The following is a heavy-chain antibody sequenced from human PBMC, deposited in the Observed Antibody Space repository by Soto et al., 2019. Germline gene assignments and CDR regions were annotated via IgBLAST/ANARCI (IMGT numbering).Heavy chain of an antibody. V-gene: IGHV4-34*01. Sequence: PSETLSLTCAVYGGSFSGYYWSWIRQPPGKGLEWIGEINHSGSTNYNPSLKSRVTISVDTYKNRFSLKLSSVTAADTAVYYCARCGERYRRNYYYYYGMDVWGQGTTVTVSS. D-gene: IGHD3-10*01. CDR1: GGSFSGYY. J-gene: IGHJ6*02. CDR2: INHSGST. CDR3: ARCGERYRRNYYYYYGMDV.